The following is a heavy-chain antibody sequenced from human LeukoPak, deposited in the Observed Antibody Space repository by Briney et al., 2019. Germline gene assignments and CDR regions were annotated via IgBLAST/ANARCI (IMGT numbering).Heavy chain of an antibody. V-gene: IGHV3-48*03. CDR3: ARDAAMAGFDY. CDR1: GFTFSSYE. Sequence: PGGSLRLSCAASGFTFSSYEMNWVRQAPGKGLGWVSYISSSGSTIYYADSVKGRFTISRDNAKNSLYLQMNSLRAEDTAVYYCARDAAMAGFDYWGQGTLVTVSS. D-gene: IGHD5-18*01. CDR2: ISSSGSTI. J-gene: IGHJ4*02.